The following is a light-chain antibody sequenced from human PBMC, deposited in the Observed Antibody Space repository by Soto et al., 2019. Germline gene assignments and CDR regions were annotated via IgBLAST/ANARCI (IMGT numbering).Light chain of an antibody. V-gene: IGLV7-43*01. CDR1: TGPVTGGYY. Sequence: QTVVTQEPSLTVSPGGTVTLTCASSTGPVTGGYYPNWFQQKPGQAPRPLIYSTTNEHSWTPARFSGSLLGGKAALTLSGVLPEDEAEYYCLLYYGSPQPNWVFGGGTKVTVL. CDR3: LLYYGSPQPNWV. CDR2: STT. J-gene: IGLJ3*02.